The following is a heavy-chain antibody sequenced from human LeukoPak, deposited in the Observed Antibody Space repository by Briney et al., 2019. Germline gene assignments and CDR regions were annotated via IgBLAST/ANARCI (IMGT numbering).Heavy chain of an antibody. CDR1: GFTFSSYA. CDR3: ARLNWRGNDAFDI. D-gene: IGHD1-20*01. Sequence: GGSLRLSCAASGFTFSSYAMSWVRQAPGKGLEWVSAISSSGGSTYYADSVKGRFTISRDNSKNTLYLQMNSLRAEDTAVYYCARLNWRGNDAFDIWGQGTMVTVSS. J-gene: IGHJ3*02. V-gene: IGHV3-23*01. CDR2: ISSSGGST.